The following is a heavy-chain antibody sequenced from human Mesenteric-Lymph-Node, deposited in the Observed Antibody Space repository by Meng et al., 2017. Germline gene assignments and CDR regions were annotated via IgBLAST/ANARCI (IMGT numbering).Heavy chain of an antibody. J-gene: IGHJ4*02. D-gene: IGHD6-13*01. V-gene: IGHV1-18*01. Sequence: QVQLVQSGAEGKKPGASVKVSCKATGYTFSNYGISWVRQAPGQGLEWMGWISGYSGNTKYAQKLQGRVTMTTDTSTNTAYMELRSLRSGDTAVYYCTRADIAAAGTGGYWGQGTLVTVSS. CDR1: GYTFSNYG. CDR2: ISGYSGNT. CDR3: TRADIAAAGTGGY.